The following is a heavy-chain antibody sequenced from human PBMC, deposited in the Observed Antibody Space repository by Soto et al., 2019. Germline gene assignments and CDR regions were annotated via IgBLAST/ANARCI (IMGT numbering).Heavy chain of an antibody. CDR3: ARAQPGQSDS. CDR2: INHSGST. V-gene: IGHV4-30-2*01. Sequence: SETLSLTCAVSGGSISSGGYSWSWIRQPPGKGLEWIGYINHSGSTNYNPSLKNRVTISVDTPKNQFSLKLSSVTAADTAVYYCARAQPGQSDSWGQGTLLTVSS. J-gene: IGHJ5*01. CDR1: GGSISSGGYS.